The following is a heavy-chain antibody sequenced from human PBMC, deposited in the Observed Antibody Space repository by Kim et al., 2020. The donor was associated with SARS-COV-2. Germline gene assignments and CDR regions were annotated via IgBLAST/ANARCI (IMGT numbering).Heavy chain of an antibody. CDR1: GFSFSTYP. CDR2: LGGAGDT. Sequence: GGSLRLSCAASGFSFSTYPMSWVRQAPGKGLEWVSTLGGAGDTYYTDSVKGRFTISRDNSKNTLFLQVNSLRAEDSAVYYCAKSLSPGVTVFDYWGQGTLVTVSS. D-gene: IGHD2-21*02. V-gene: IGHV3-23*01. CDR3: AKSLSPGVTVFDY. J-gene: IGHJ4*02.